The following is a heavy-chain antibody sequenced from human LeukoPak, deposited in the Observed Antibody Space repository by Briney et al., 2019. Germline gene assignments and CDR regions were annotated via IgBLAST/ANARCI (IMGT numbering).Heavy chain of an antibody. D-gene: IGHD5-24*01. CDR3: ARDNRRRWLQHDAFDI. Sequence: PSETLSLTCTVSGGSISSISYYWGWIRQPPGRGLEWIGIIYYSGSTYYNPSLKSRITISVDTSKNQFSLKLSSVTAADTAVYYCARDNRRRWLQHDAFDIWGQGTMVTVSS. V-gene: IGHV4-39*07. CDR2: IYYSGST. CDR1: GGSISSISYY. J-gene: IGHJ3*02.